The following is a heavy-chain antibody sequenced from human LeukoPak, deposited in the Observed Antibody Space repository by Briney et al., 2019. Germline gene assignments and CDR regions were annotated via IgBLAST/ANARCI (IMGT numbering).Heavy chain of an antibody. CDR2: INTNTGNP. Sequence: ASVKVSCKASGYTFTSYAMNWVRQAPGQGLEWMGWINTNTGNPTYAQGFTGRFVFSLDTSVSTAYLQISSLRAEDTAVYYCASSGYDSEYYFDYWGQGTLVTVSS. CDR3: ASSGYDSEYYFDY. CDR1: GYTFTSYA. V-gene: IGHV7-4-1*02. D-gene: IGHD5-12*01. J-gene: IGHJ4*02.